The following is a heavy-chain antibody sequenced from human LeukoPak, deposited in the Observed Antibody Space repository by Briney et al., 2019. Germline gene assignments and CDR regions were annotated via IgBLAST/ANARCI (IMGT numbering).Heavy chain of an antibody. D-gene: IGHD3-22*01. Sequence: SETLSLTCTVSGGSIFSSNSYWGWIRQPPGKGLEWIGSIYYSGNTYYNASLKSRVTISVDTSKNQFSLKLNSVTAADTAVYYCARHRYYDSSGPWGQGTLVTVSS. CDR2: IYYSGNT. CDR1: GGSIFSSNSY. V-gene: IGHV4-39*01. CDR3: ARHRYYDSSGP. J-gene: IGHJ5*02.